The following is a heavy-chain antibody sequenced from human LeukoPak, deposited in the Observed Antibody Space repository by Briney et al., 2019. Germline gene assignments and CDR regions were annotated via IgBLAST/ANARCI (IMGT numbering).Heavy chain of an antibody. V-gene: IGHV1-18*01. Sequence: ASVKFSCKASGYTFTSYGISWVRQAPGQGLEWMGWISAYNGNTNYAQKLQGRVTMTTDTSTSTAYMELRSLRSDDTAVYYCARGTAARRGSRGAYYYYMDVWGKGTTVTVSS. CDR1: GYTFTSYG. J-gene: IGHJ6*03. CDR3: ARGTAARRGSRGAYYYYMDV. D-gene: IGHD6-6*01. CDR2: ISAYNGNT.